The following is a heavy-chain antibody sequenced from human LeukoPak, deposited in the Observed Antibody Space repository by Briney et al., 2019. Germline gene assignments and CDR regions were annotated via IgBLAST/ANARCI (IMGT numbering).Heavy chain of an antibody. CDR2: ISYDGSNK. J-gene: IGHJ5*02. CDR3: ARAILTLWFGESNGFDP. V-gene: IGHV3-30-3*01. D-gene: IGHD3-10*01. CDR1: GFTFSSYA. Sequence: PGRSLRLSCAASGFTFSSYAMHWVRQAPGKGLEWVAVISYDGSNKYYADSVKGRFTISRDNSKNTLYLQMNSLRAEDTAVYYCARAILTLWFGESNGFDPWGQGTLVTVSS.